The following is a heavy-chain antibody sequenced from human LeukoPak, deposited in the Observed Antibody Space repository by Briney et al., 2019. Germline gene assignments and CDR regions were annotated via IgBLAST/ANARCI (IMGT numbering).Heavy chain of an antibody. CDR3: ASGGLVSRYLDH. Sequence: SGTLSLTCAVSGGSISSSTWWTWVRLPPGKGREWIGEVFHSGSTNLNSSLKSRLTLSVDESKHEFSLKLTSVTAADTAVYYCASGGLVSRYLDHWGQGTLVTVSS. D-gene: IGHD3-9*01. J-gene: IGHJ4*02. CDR1: GGSISSSTW. V-gene: IGHV4-4*02. CDR2: VFHSGST.